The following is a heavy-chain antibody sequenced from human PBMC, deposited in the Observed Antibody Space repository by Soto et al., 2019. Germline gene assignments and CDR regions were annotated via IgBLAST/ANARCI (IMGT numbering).Heavy chain of an antibody. V-gene: IGHV4-30-2*01. Sequence: SETLSLTCAVSGGSISSGGYSWSWIRQPPGKGLEWIGYIYHSGSTYYNPSLKSRVAISVDRSKNQSSLKLSSVTAADTAVYYCARRYGYYFDYWGQGTRVTVSS. CDR1: GGSISSGGYS. CDR2: IYHSGST. CDR3: ARRYGYYFDY. D-gene: IGHD3-9*01. J-gene: IGHJ4*02.